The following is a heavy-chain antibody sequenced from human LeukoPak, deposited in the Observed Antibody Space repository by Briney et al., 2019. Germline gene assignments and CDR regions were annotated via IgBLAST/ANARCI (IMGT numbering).Heavy chain of an antibody. CDR3: ARLPFCSSTSCSGHSAFDI. V-gene: IGHV4-39*01. CDR1: VGSITSSSYY. J-gene: IGHJ3*02. CDR2: ISYSGST. Sequence: PSDTLSLTCTVSVGSITSSSYYWGWIRQPPGKGLEWIASISYSGSTYYNPSLKSRVTISVDTSKNQFSLKLSSVTAADTAVYYCARLPFCSSTSCSGHSAFDIWGQGTMVTVSS. D-gene: IGHD2-2*01.